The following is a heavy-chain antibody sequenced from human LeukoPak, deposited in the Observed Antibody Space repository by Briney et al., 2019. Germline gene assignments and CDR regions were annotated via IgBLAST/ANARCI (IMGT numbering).Heavy chain of an antibody. CDR2: IKSDGSST. Sequence: GGSLRLSCAASGFTFSSHWMHWVRQAPGKGLVWVSRIKSDGSSTSYADSVKGRFTISRDNAKNTLYPQMNSLRAEDTAVYYCARDPDSSGYSTFQDWGQGTLVTVSS. D-gene: IGHD3-22*01. V-gene: IGHV3-74*01. CDR1: GFTFSSHW. J-gene: IGHJ1*01. CDR3: ARDPDSSGYSTFQD.